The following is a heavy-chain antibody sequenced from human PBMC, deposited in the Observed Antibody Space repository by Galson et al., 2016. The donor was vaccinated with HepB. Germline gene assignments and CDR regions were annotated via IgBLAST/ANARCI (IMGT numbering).Heavy chain of an antibody. CDR3: AKDHITGWTLDH. Sequence: SLRLSCAASGFTFTTYWMNWVRQAPGKGLEWVANINQDGTQGYFADSVKGRFTTSRDNDRQAVYLQMDSLRAEDTAVSYCAKDHITGWTLDHWGQGILVTGSS. D-gene: IGHD6-19*01. CDR2: INQDGTQG. V-gene: IGHV3-7*03. CDR1: GFTFTTYW. J-gene: IGHJ4*02.